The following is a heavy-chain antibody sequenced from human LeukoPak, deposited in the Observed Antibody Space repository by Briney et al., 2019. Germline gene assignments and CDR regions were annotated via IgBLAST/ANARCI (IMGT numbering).Heavy chain of an antibody. D-gene: IGHD6-13*01. CDR2: IYYSGST. CDR3: ARDGGGQQLVEEVWFDP. Sequence: SETLSLTCTVSGGSISSYYWSWIRQPPGKGLEWIAYIYYSGSTNYNPSLKSRVTISVDTSKNQFSLKLSSVTAADTAVYYCARDGGGQQLVEEVWFDPWGQGTLVTVSS. V-gene: IGHV4-59*01. J-gene: IGHJ5*02. CDR1: GGSISSYY.